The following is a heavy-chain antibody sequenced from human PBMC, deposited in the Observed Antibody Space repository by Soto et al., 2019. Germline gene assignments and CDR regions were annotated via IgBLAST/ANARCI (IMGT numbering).Heavy chain of an antibody. CDR2: IWYHGSNK. CDR3: ERVRDPAQWLTTNCFDY. Sequence: QVQMVEPGGGVVKPGRPLRLSCAASGFTFSSYGMHCVRQAPGKGPEWVAVIWYHGSNKYYEDSVKGRFTISRDNYKNTMYLQMNSLKAEDTAVYYCERVRDPAQWLTTNCFDYRRQGALVTVST. V-gene: IGHV3-33*01. CDR1: GFTFSSYG. J-gene: IGHJ4*02. D-gene: IGHD6-19*01.